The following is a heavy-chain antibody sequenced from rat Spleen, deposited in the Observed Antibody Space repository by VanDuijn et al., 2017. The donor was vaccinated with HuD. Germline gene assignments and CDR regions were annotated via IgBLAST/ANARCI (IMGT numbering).Heavy chain of an antibody. CDR2: ISTGGGNT. CDR1: GFTYSDYV. CDR3: TRDRILRSTGFDY. J-gene: IGHJ2*01. D-gene: IGHD4-6*01. Sequence: EVQLVDSGGGLVQPGRSLKLSCAASGFTYSDYVMAWVRQAPTKGLEWVASISTGGGNTYYRDSVKGRFTVSRDNAKSSLYLQMDSLRSEDSATYYCTRDRILRSTGFDYWGQGVMVTVSS. V-gene: IGHV5-20*01.